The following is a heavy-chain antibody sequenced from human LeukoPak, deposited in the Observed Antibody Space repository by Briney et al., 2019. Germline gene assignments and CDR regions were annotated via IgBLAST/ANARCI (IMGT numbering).Heavy chain of an antibody. J-gene: IGHJ3*02. CDR1: GFTFSSYS. V-gene: IGHV3-21*01. CDR2: ISSSSSYI. Sequence: NPGGSLRLSCAASGFTFSSYSMNWVRQAPGKGLEWVSSISSSSSYIYYADSVKGRFTISRDNAKNSLYLQRNSLRAEDTAVYYWARDPRDGSGSYKNDAFDIWGQGTMVTVSS. CDR3: ARDPRDGSGSYKNDAFDI. D-gene: IGHD3-10*01.